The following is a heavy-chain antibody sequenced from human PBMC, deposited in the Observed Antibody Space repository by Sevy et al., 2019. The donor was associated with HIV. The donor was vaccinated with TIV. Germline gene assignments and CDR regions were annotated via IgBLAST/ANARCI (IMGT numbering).Heavy chain of an antibody. J-gene: IGHJ4*02. CDR1: GFSLSTSGVG. CDR3: ARYSSGWGY. D-gene: IGHD6-19*01. CDR2: IYWNDDK. Sequence: PTLVNPTQTLTLTCTFSGFSLSTSGVGVDWIHQPPGKALEWLALIYWNDDKRYSPSLKSRLTITKDTSKNQVVLTVTNMDPVDTATYYCARYSSGWGYWDQGTLVNVSS. V-gene: IGHV2-5*01.